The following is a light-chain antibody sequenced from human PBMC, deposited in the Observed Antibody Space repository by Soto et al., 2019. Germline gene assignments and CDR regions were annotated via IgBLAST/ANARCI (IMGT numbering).Light chain of an antibody. J-gene: IGLJ1*01. V-gene: IGLV1-44*01. CDR3: AAWDDSLNGYV. CDR1: SSKIGINT. CDR2: NNN. Sequence: QSALTQPPSASETPGQRVTISCSGSSSKIGINTVDWFQQLPGTAPKLLIYNNNQRPSGVPDRFSGSKSGTSASLAISGLQSEDESDYYCAAWDDSLNGYVCGTGTKVTVL.